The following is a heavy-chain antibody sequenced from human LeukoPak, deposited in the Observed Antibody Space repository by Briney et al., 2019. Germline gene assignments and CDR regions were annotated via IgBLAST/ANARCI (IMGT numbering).Heavy chain of an antibody. V-gene: IGHV5-51*01. J-gene: IGHJ4*02. D-gene: IGHD3-22*01. CDR2: VYPGDSET. CDR1: GYSFTSYW. Sequence: GESLKISCKGSGYSFTSYWIGWVRQMPGKGLEWMGIVYPGDSETRYNPSFQGQVTMSADKSINTAYVQWSSLKDSDTAMYYCARHPVDVSSGWYLFDYWGQGTLVTVSS. CDR3: ARHPVDVSSGWYLFDY.